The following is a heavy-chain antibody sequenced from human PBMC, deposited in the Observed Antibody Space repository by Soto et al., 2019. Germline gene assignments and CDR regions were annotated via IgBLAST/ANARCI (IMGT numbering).Heavy chain of an antibody. CDR2: IHLGGSET. J-gene: IGHJ4*01. CDR3: AIESHGDGCYLY. V-gene: IGHV5-51*01. D-gene: IGHD2-21*02. Sequence: VCHLPGKGLEWMGFIHLGGSETRYIPSFQDQVTISAARSINTAYLQWSSLRASDTAMFYCAIESHGDGCYLYLGHGTLVTVSS.